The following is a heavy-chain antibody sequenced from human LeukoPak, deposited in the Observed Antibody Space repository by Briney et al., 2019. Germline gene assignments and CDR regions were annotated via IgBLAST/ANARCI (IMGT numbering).Heavy chain of an antibody. V-gene: IGHV3-23*01. CDR3: ARDLGSGGLDY. CDR1: GFTFSSYA. J-gene: IGHJ4*02. CDR2: ISGSGDST. D-gene: IGHD6-25*01. Sequence: GGSLKLSCAASGFTFSSYAMSWVRQAPGKGLEWVSAISGSGDSTYYANSVKGHFTISRDNSKNTLYLQMNSLRAEDTAVYYCARDLGSGGLDYWGQGTLVTVSS.